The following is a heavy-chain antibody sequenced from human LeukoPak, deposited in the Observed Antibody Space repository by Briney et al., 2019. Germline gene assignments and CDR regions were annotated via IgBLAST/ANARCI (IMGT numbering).Heavy chain of an antibody. CDR2: IIPIFGTA. V-gene: IGHV1-69*06. D-gene: IGHD5-18*01. CDR3: ARDGGYSYGYDY. CDR1: GGTFSSYA. Sequence: SVKVSCKASGGTFSSYAISWVRQAPGQGLEWMGGIIPIFGTANYAQKFQGRVTITADKSTSTAYMELSSLRSEDTAVYYCARDGGYSYGYDYWDQGTLVTVSS. J-gene: IGHJ4*02.